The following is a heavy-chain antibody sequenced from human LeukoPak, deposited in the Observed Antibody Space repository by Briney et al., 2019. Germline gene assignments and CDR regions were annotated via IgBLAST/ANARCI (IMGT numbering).Heavy chain of an antibody. Sequence: GGSLRLSCAASGFTFSNYWMSWVRQAPGKGLEWVANIKEDGSEKKYVDSVKGRFTISRDNAKNSLYLQMNSLRAEDTAVYYCARAVTTALDYWGQGTLVTVSS. J-gene: IGHJ4*02. CDR1: GFTFSNYW. CDR3: ARAVTTALDY. CDR2: IKEDGSEK. V-gene: IGHV3-7*01. D-gene: IGHD4-17*01.